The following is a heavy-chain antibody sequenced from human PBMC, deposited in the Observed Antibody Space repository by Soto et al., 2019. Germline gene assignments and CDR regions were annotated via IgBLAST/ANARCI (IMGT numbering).Heavy chain of an antibody. CDR1: GFTFDDYA. J-gene: IGHJ5*02. CDR3: AKDQGANIVVVVAATLPGRWFDP. D-gene: IGHD2-15*01. Sequence: GGSLRLSCAASGFTFDDYAMHWVRQAPGKGLEWVSGISWNSGSIGYADSVKGRFTISRDNAKNSLYLQMNSLRAEDKALYYCAKDQGANIVVVVAATLPGRWFDPWGQGTLVTVSS. CDR2: ISWNSGSI. V-gene: IGHV3-9*01.